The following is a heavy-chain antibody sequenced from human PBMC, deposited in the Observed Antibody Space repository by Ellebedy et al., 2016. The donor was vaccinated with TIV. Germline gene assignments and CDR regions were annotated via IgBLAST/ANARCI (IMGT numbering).Heavy chain of an antibody. Sequence: SQTLSLTXXVSGVSLCSGGYCWSWTRQPQGKGLEWIGYIYHSGGTYYNPSLKSRVTISVDRSKNQFSLKLSSVTAADTAVYYCARVNGITGTTFDPWGQGTLVTVSS. CDR1: GVSLCSGGYC. CDR3: ARVNGITGTTFDP. J-gene: IGHJ5*02. D-gene: IGHD1-7*01. CDR2: IYHSGGT. V-gene: IGHV4-30-2*01.